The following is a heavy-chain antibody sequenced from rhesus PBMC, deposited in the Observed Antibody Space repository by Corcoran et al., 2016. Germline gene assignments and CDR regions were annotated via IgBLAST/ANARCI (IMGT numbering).Heavy chain of an antibody. CDR2: IYGSGGST. J-gene: IGHJ4*01. CDR1: GGSIGSSNW. D-gene: IGHD3-3*01. V-gene: IGHV4-93*01. Sequence: QVQLQESGPAVVKPSETLSLTCAVSGGSIGSSNWCSWIRQSPGQGLEWVGGIYGSGGSTEYNPSLKSRVTISKDTSKNQFSLKLSSVTAADTAVYYCASRITIFGVVPFDYWGQGVLVTVSS. CDR3: ASRITIFGVVPFDY.